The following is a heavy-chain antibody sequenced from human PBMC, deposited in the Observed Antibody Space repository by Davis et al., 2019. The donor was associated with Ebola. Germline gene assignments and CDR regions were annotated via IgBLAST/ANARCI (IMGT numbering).Heavy chain of an antibody. D-gene: IGHD2-2*02. CDR1: GFSVSSNY. Sequence: PGGSLRLSCPASGFSVSSNYMSWVRQAPGKGLEWVSVIYSGGSTYYADSVKGRFTIARDNAKNSLYLQMNSLRAEDTAVYYCARDVALSRYCCSTSCSTKRWGAKYFQHWGQGTLVTVSS. J-gene: IGHJ1*01. CDR3: ARDVALSRYCCSTSCSTKRWGAKYFQH. CDR2: IYSGGST. V-gene: IGHV3-53*01.